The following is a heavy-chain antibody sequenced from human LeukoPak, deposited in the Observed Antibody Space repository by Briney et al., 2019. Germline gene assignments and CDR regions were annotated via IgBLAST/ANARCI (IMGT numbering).Heavy chain of an antibody. D-gene: IGHD5-18*01. CDR2: ISWNSGSI. Sequence: GGSLRLSCAAAGFTFDDYSMHWVRQAPGKGLEWVSGISWNSGSIGYADSVKGRFTISRDNAKNSLYLQMNSLRAEDTALYYCAKELRDTLDYWGQGTLVTVSS. J-gene: IGHJ4*02. CDR1: GFTFDDYS. CDR3: AKELRDTLDY. V-gene: IGHV3-9*01.